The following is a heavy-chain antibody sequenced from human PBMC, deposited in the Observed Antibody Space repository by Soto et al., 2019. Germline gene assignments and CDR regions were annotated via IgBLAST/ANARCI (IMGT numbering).Heavy chain of an antibody. J-gene: IGHJ6*02. V-gene: IGHV1-18*01. D-gene: IGHD3-3*01. CDR3: ARARITIFARGDMDV. Sequence: GAQENVSCKASGYTFSSYGISWVRRAPGQGLEWMGWISPYNGDTKYAQKVQGRVTMTTDTSTSTTYMEVRSLRFDDTAVYYCARARITIFARGDMDVWGQGTTVTLS. CDR2: ISPYNGDT. CDR1: GYTFSSYG.